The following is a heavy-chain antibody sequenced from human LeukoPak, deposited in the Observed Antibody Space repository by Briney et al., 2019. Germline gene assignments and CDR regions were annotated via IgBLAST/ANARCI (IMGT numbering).Heavy chain of an antibody. CDR2: IIPILGTP. D-gene: IGHD3-9*01. J-gene: IGHJ4*02. CDR3: ARWIYDTLTGYPSFDY. V-gene: IGHV1-69*13. CDR1: GYTFNNYA. Sequence: GASVKVSCKASGYTFNNYAISWLRQAPGQGLEWMGGIIPILGTPNYAQKFQGRVTITADESTSTTHMELRSLRSDDAAVYYCARWIYDTLTGYPSFDYWGQGTLVTVSS.